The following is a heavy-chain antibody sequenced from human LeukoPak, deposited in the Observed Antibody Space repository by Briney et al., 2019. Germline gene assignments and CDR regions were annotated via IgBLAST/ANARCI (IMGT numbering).Heavy chain of an antibody. Sequence: ASVKVSCKASGYTFINYGINWVRQAPGQGLEWMGWISAHNGNTNYAQKLQGRVTMTTDTSTSTAYMELRSLRSDDTAVYYCARSYCGGTSCYRDPYNWLDPWGQGTLVTVSS. CDR1: GYTFINYG. V-gene: IGHV1-18*01. D-gene: IGHD2-2*01. CDR2: ISAHNGNT. J-gene: IGHJ5*02. CDR3: ARSYCGGTSCYRDPYNWLDP.